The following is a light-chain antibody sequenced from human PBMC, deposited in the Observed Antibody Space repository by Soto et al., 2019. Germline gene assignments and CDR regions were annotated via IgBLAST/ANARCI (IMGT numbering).Light chain of an antibody. J-gene: IGKJ1*01. CDR3: QQYNTFWT. V-gene: IGKV1-5*01. CDR1: QSINTW. CDR2: DAA. Sequence: GDRVTITCRASQSINTWVAWYQQKPGRAPKLVVYDAASVDSGVPRRSGSGCATEEIPLTISRLQPDYAASYCYQQYNTFWTFGPGTKVDIK.